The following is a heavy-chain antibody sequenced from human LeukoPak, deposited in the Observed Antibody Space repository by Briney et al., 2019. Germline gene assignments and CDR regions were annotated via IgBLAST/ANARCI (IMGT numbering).Heavy chain of an antibody. CDR1: GFTFSSYA. CDR3: ARDGSSGYLHFDY. J-gene: IGHJ4*02. Sequence: GGSLRLSCAASGFTFSSYAMHWVRQAPGKGLEYVSAISSNGGSTYYANSVKGRFTISRDNSKNTLYLQMGSLRAEDMAVYYCARDGSSGYLHFDYWGQGTLVTVSS. CDR2: ISSNGGST. V-gene: IGHV3-64*01. D-gene: IGHD3-22*01.